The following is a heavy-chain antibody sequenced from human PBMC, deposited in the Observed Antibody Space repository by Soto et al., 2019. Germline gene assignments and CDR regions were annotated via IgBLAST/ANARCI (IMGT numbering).Heavy chain of an antibody. D-gene: IGHD2-8*01. V-gene: IGHV1-69*12. CDR3: ARHIVLGPGAFDI. CDR2: IIPIFGTA. CDR1: GGTFSSYA. J-gene: IGHJ3*02. Sequence: QVQLVQSGAEVKKPGSSVKVSCKASGGTFSSYAISWVRQAPGQGLEWMGGIIPIFGTANYEQKFQGRVTITADEYTSTAYMELSSLRSEDTAVYYWARHIVLGPGAFDIWGQGKMVTVSS.